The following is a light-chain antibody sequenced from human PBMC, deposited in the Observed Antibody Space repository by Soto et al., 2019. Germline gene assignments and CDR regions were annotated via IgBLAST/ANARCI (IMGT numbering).Light chain of an antibody. CDR3: SSYTRSSALYVV. V-gene: IGLV2-14*01. CDR2: DVS. CDR1: SSDVGDYNY. Sequence: QSVLTQHASVSGSPGQSITISCTGTSSDVGDYNYVSWYQQHPGKAPKLMIYDVSNRPSGVSNRFSGSKSGNTASLTISGLQAEDEADYYCSSYTRSSALYVVFGGGTKLTVL. J-gene: IGLJ2*01.